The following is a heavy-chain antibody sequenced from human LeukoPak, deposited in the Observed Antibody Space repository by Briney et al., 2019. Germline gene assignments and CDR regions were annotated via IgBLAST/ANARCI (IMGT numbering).Heavy chain of an antibody. V-gene: IGHV4-39*01. CDR1: GGSISSSDYY. Sequence: SETLSLTCTVFGGSISSSDYYWGWIRQPPGKGLEWIGSIYYSGTTYYNPSLKSRVTISVDTSKNQFSLKLYSATATDTAVYYCAGHRLIPTSTSYYMDVWGKGTTVTVSS. D-gene: IGHD2-2*01. J-gene: IGHJ6*03. CDR2: IYYSGTT. CDR3: AGHRLIPTSTSYYMDV.